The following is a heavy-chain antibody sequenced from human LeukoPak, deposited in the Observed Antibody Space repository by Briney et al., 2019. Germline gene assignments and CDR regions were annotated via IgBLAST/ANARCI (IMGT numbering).Heavy chain of an antibody. J-gene: IGHJ6*02. CDR3: ARSHRGAYYYYGMDV. Sequence: PGGSLRLSCAASGFTFSHYWMHWVRQAPGKGLVCVSRINSDRSSTDYADSVKDRFTISRGNARNTLFLQMNSLRAEDTAVYYCARSHRGAYYYYGMDVWGQGTAVTVSS. CDR2: INSDRSST. CDR1: GFTFSHYW. V-gene: IGHV3-74*01.